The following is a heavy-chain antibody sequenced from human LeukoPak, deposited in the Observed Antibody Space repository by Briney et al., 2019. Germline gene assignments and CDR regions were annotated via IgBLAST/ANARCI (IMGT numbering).Heavy chain of an antibody. V-gene: IGHV3-11*01. J-gene: IGHJ4*02. CDR2: ISGTGSTI. Sequence: GGSLRLSGAASGFTFSDFYMSWIRQAPGKGLDWVSYISGTGSTIYYADSVKGRFTISRDNAKNSLYLQMNSLRAEDTAVYYCARGVGYGSGSYWGQGTLVTVSS. D-gene: IGHD3-10*01. CDR1: GFTFSDFY. CDR3: ARGVGYGSGSY.